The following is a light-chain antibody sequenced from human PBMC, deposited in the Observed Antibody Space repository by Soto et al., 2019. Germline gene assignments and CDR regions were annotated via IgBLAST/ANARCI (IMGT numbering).Light chain of an antibody. Sequence: QSALTQPPSASGSPGQSVTISCTGTSSDVGGYNYVSWYQQHPGKAPKVLIYDVNKRPSGVPDRFSGSKSGNTASLTVSGLQAEDEADYYCSLHAGSNNPFVFGTGTKLTVL. CDR1: SSDVGGYNY. CDR2: DVN. CDR3: SLHAGSNNPFV. J-gene: IGLJ1*01. V-gene: IGLV2-8*01.